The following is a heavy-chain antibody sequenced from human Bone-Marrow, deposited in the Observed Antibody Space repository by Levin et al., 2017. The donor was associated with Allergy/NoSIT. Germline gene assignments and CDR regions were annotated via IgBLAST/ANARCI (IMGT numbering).Heavy chain of an antibody. D-gene: IGHD6-19*01. CDR2: ISAYNGNT. CDR1: GYTFTSYG. Sequence: ASVKVSCKASGYTFTSYGISWVRQAPGQGLEWMGWISAYNGNTNYAQKLQGRVTMTTDTSTSTAYMELRSLRSDDTAVYYCARGPYSSGWMDDAFDIWGQGTMVTVSS. CDR3: ARGPYSSGWMDDAFDI. V-gene: IGHV1-18*01. J-gene: IGHJ3*02.